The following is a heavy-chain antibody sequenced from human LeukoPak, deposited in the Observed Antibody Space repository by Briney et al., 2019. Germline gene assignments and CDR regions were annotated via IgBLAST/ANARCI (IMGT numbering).Heavy chain of an antibody. J-gene: IGHJ4*02. CDR3: ARSITMIGFDY. CDR2: IYHSGST. V-gene: IGHV4-30-2*01. CDR1: GGSISSGGYS. Sequence: SETLSLTCAVSGGSISSGGYSWSWIRQPPGKGLEWIGYIYHSGSTYYNPSLKSRVTISVDRSKNQFSLMLSSVTAADTAVYYCARSITMIGFDYWGQGTLVTVSS. D-gene: IGHD3-10*02.